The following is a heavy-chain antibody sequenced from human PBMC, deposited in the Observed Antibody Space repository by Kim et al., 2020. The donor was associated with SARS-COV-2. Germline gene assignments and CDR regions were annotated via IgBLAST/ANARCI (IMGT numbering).Heavy chain of an antibody. CDR2: MYHSGRT. CDR1: GGSVDSTNY. D-gene: IGHD3-10*01. Sequence: SETLSLTCAVSGGSVDSTNYWTWVGQPPGRGLEWIGEMYHSGRTNYNPSLKNRATISVDKSKNPFSLRLTSLTAADTAMHYCVKTLGQGVFVGRGFEYWGQGTLVTFSS. J-gene: IGHJ4*02. CDR3: VKTLGQGVFVGRGFEY. V-gene: IGHV4-4*02.